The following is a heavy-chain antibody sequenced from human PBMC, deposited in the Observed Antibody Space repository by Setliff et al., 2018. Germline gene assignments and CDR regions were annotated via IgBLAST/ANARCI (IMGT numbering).Heavy chain of an antibody. CDR1: GFTFSSYA. CDR2: IRGSGGST. D-gene: IGHD3-10*01. CDR3: AKNGFGVVALGVNNWLDP. J-gene: IGHJ5*02. V-gene: IGHV3-23*01. Sequence: PGGSLRLSCAASGFTFSSYAMSWVRQAPGKGLEWVSAIRGSGGSTYYADSVKGRFTISRDNSKTTLYLQMNSLRAEDTAVYYCAKNGFGVVALGVNNWLDPWGQGTLVTVSS.